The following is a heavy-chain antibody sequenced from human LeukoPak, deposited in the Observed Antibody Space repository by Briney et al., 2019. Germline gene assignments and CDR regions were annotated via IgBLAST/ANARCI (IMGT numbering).Heavy chain of an antibody. D-gene: IGHD2-2*01. Sequence: GGSLRLSCAASGFTFSSYSMNWVRQAPGKGLEWVSSISSSSSYIYYADSVKGRVTISRDNAKNSLYLKMNSLRAEDTAVYYCARVVVPAEMGYYYGMDVWGQGTTVTVSS. CDR3: ARVVVPAEMGYYYGMDV. V-gene: IGHV3-21*01. CDR2: ISSSSSYI. J-gene: IGHJ6*02. CDR1: GFTFSSYS.